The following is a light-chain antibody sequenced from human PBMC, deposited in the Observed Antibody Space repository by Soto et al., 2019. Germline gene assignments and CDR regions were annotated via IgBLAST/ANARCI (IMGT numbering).Light chain of an antibody. J-gene: IGKJ1*01. CDR2: GAS. CDR3: QQYNNWPPWT. Sequence: EIVMTQSPATLSVSTGERATLSCRTSQSVSSNLAWIQQKPGQAPRLLIYGASTRAAGIPGRFSGSGSGTEFTLTIDSLQSEDFAVYYCQQYNNWPPWTFGQGTKVDIK. V-gene: IGKV3-15*01. CDR1: QSVSSN.